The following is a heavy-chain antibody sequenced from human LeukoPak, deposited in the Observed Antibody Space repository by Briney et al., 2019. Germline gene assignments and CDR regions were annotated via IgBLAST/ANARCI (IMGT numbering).Heavy chain of an antibody. D-gene: IGHD5-18*01. J-gene: IGHJ6*02. CDR2: IRRKAYDGTT. V-gene: IGHV3-49*04. CDR1: GFTFGDYA. CDR3: ARGPTQLWIHTRMDV. Sequence: SLRLSCTASGFTFGDYAMSWVRQAPGKGLEWVGFIRRKAYDGTTEYAASVKGRFTISRDDSKSIAYLQMNSLKPEDTAFYYCARGPTQLWIHTRMDVWGQGTTVTVSS.